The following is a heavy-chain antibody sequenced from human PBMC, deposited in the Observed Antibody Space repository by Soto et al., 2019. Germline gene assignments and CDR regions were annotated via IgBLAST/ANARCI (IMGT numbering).Heavy chain of an antibody. CDR3: AGVRLSYGPYFDY. CDR1: GGSISSYY. V-gene: IGHV4-59*01. CDR2: IYYSGST. D-gene: IGHD5-18*01. J-gene: IGHJ4*02. Sequence: SETLSLTCTVSGGSISSYYWSWIRQPPGKGLEWIGYIYYSGSTNYNPSLKSRVTISVDTSKNQFSLKLSSVTAADTAVYYCAGVRLSYGPYFDYWGQGTLVTVSS.